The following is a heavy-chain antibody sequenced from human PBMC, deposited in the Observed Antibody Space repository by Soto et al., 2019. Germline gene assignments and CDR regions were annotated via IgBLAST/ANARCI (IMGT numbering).Heavy chain of an antibody. V-gene: IGHV3-30*18. J-gene: IGHJ4*02. CDR2: ISSDGSDK. CDR1: GFPFSTYG. CDR3: GKGGRNHILLSAFVDY. Sequence: LRLSYAVAGFPFSTYGMHWVRQAPGKGLEWVAVISSDGSDKYYADSVKGRFTISRDNSXXXXXXQXEXLXXEXTAXYHCGKGGRNHILLSAFVDYWGQGPLVTVSS. D-gene: IGHD1-1*01.